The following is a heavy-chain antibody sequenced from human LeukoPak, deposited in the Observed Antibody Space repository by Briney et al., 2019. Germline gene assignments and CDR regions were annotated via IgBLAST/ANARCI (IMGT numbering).Heavy chain of an antibody. CDR2: INSSGSTI. D-gene: IGHD1-26*01. V-gene: IGHV3-48*03. CDR1: RFTFSSYE. CDR3: ARDLIVGTTIRYYFDY. J-gene: IGHJ4*02. Sequence: GGSLSLLCAASRFTFSSYEMNWVPQAPGKGREWVSYINSSGSTIYYADSVKARFTISRDNAKNSLYLQIHSQSAEDTSVYVCARDLIVGTTIRYYFDYWGQGTLVTVSS.